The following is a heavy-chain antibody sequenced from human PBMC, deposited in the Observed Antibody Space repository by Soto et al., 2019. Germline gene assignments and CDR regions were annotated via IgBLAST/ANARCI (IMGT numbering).Heavy chain of an antibody. J-gene: IGHJ4*02. CDR3: ARERRLLWFGELTN. Sequence: PSETLSLTCTVSGGSISSYYWSWIRQPPGKGLEWIGYIYYSGSTNYNPSLKSRVTISVDTSKNQFSLKLSSVTAADTAVYYCARERRLLWFGELTNWGQGTLVTVSS. CDR2: IYYSGST. D-gene: IGHD3-10*01. CDR1: GGSISSYY. V-gene: IGHV4-59*01.